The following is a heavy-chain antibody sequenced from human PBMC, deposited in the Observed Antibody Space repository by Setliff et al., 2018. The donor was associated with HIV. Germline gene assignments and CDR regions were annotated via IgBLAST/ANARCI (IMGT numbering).Heavy chain of an antibody. V-gene: IGHV1-2*04. CDR3: ARKRLGFDGIDV. CDR1: GYTLSDYY. J-gene: IGHJ6*02. D-gene: IGHD3-9*01. Sequence: ASVKVSCKASGYTLSDYYIHWVRQAPGQGLEWMGWINPITGDTNYAEEFHGWVTLTRDTSITTAYLEVRSDDTAVYYCARKRLGFDGIDVWGQGTTVTVSS. CDR2: INPITGDT.